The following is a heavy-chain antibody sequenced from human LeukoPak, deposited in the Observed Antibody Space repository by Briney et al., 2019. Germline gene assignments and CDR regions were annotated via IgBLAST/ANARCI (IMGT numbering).Heavy chain of an antibody. CDR3: ARGGESMGTY. V-gene: IGHV3-66*01. CDR2: IYSGGST. Sequence: GGSLRLSCAASGFTVSNYYMSWVRQAPGKGLEWVSGIYSGGSTYYADSVKGRFTISRDNSKNNLFLQMNSLRAADTAVYYCARGGESMGTYWGQGTLVTVFS. J-gene: IGHJ4*02. CDR1: GFTVSNYY. D-gene: IGHD3-16*01.